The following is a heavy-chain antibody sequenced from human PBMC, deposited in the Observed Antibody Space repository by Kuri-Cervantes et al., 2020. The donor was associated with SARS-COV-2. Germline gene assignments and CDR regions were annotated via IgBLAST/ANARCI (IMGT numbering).Heavy chain of an antibody. V-gene: IGHV3-64*04. CDR2: ISSNGGST. D-gene: IGHD3-10*01. Sequence: GESLKISCAASGFTFSSYAMHWVRQAPGKGLEYVSAISSNGGSTYYADSVKGRFTISRDNSKNTLYLQMNSLRAEDTAVYYCARDLGPSGFDYWGQGTLVTVSS. J-gene: IGHJ4*02. CDR3: ARDLGPSGFDY. CDR1: GFTFSSYA.